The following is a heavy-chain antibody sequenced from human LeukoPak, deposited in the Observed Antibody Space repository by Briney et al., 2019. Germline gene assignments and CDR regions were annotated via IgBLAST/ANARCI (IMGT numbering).Heavy chain of an antibody. D-gene: IGHD4-17*01. J-gene: IGHJ4*02. CDR1: GYTFTGYY. V-gene: IGHV1-2*02. CDR2: INPNSGGT. CDR3: ARIDYGDYTDY. Sequence: GASVKDSCKASGYTFTGYYMHWVRQAPGQGLEWMGWINPNSGGTNYAQKFQGRVTMTRDTSISTAYMELSRLRPDDTAVYYCARIDYGDYTDYWGQGTLVTVSS.